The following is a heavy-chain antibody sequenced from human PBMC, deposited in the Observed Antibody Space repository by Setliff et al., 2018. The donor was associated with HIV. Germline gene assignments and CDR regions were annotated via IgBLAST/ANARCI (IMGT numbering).Heavy chain of an antibody. Sequence: SETLSLTCTVSGGSISSGSYYWSWIRQPAGKGLQWIGRIYTSGSTNYNPSLKSRVTISVDTSKNQFSLKLNSVTAADTAVYYCARIIMPRGGVFDIWGQGTMVTVSS. D-gene: IGHD3-10*01. CDR3: ARIIMPRGGVFDI. CDR1: GGSISSGSYY. J-gene: IGHJ3*02. V-gene: IGHV4-61*02. CDR2: IYTSGST.